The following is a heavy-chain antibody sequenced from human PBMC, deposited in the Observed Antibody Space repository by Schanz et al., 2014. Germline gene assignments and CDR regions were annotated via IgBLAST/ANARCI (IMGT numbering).Heavy chain of an antibody. Sequence: QVQLQESGPGLVKPSETLSLTCTVSGGSVSTYKWGWIRQPPGKGLEYIGLISYGGLSDYNPSLKSRVTISIATSKNQFPLNLNSVTAADTAVYYCAREWSSFDYWGQGALVSVSS. CDR3: AREWSSFDY. D-gene: IGHD3-10*01. J-gene: IGHJ4*02. CDR1: GGSVSTYK. CDR2: ISYGGLS. V-gene: IGHV4-59*02.